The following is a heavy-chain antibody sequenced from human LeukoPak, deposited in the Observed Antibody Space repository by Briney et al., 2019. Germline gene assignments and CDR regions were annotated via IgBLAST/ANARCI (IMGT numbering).Heavy chain of an antibody. D-gene: IGHD6-6*01. CDR2: IYHSGST. CDR1: GGSISSGGYY. Sequence: PSQTLSLTCTVSGGSISSGGYYWSWIRQPPGKGLEWIGYIYHSGSTYYNPSLKSRVTISVDTSKNQFSLKLSSVTAADTAVYYCARDGVLAAPLEYFQHWGQGTLVTVSS. J-gene: IGHJ1*01. CDR3: ARDGVLAAPLEYFQH. V-gene: IGHV4-30-2*01.